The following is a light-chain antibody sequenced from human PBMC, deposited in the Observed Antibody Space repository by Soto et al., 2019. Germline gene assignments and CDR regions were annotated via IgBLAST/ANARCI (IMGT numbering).Light chain of an antibody. J-gene: IGKJ2*03. CDR1: QSVSSNY. CDR2: DAS. V-gene: IGKV3-20*01. CDR3: QQYGSSPPYS. Sequence: TQSPATLSLSPGERATLSXXXXQSVSSNYLAWYQQKPGQAPRLLIYDASTRATGIPDRFSGSGSGTDFTLTISRLEPEDFAVYYCQQYGSSPPYSFGQGTKLEIK.